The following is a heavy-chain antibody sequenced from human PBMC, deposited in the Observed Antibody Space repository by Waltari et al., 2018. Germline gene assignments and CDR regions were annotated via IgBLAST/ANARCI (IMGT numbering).Heavy chain of an antibody. D-gene: IGHD3-16*01. CDR2: VSPSGAGT. CDR1: GFTFRHYY. J-gene: IGHJ4*02. CDR3: ATFVSGSFTFPDY. V-gene: IGHV1-46*03. Sequence: QFQLVQSGAEVKKPGASVKVSCEASGFTFRHYYVHWVRQAPGQGLEWMALVSPSGAGTRYAEKFQGRVTLTRDTSTSTVYMDLSSLRSEDTAVYYCATFVSGSFTFPDYWGQGTLVTVSS.